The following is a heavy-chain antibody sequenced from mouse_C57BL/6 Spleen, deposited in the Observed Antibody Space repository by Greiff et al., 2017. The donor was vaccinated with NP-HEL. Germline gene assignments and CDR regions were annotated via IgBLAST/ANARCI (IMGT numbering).Heavy chain of an antibody. V-gene: IGHV1-82*01. J-gene: IGHJ2*01. CDR2: IYPGDGDT. Sequence: VKLQQSGPELVKPGASVKISCKASGYAFSSSWMNWVKQRPGKGLEWIGRIYPGDGDTNYNGKFKGKATLTADKSSSTAYMQLSSLTSEDSAVYFCARCPTVVENYFDYWGQGTTLTVSS. D-gene: IGHD1-1*01. CDR1: GYAFSSSW. CDR3: ARCPTVVENYFDY.